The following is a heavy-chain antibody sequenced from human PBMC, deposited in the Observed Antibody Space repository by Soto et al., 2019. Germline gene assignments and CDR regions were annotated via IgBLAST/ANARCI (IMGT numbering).Heavy chain of an antibody. CDR1: GFTFSTYW. D-gene: IGHD1-7*01. Sequence: VGSLRLSCAASGFTFSTYWMNWVRQAPGGGLEWVSSMSGSSSTTYYADSVRGRFTISRDRSKNTLYLQMSSLRAEDTALYYCAKNQERELPRVIDFWGQGTLVTVSS. CDR3: AKNQERELPRVIDF. CDR2: MSGSSSTT. V-gene: IGHV3-23*01. J-gene: IGHJ4*02.